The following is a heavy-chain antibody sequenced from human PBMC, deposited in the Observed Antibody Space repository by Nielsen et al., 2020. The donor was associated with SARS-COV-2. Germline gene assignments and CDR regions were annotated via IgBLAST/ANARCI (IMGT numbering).Heavy chain of an antibody. CDR3: ARGSITGGFDP. J-gene: IGHJ5*02. Sequence: GESLKISCAASGFTFSSYDMHWVRQATGKGLEWVSAIGTAGDTYYPGSVKGRFTISRENAKNSLYPQMNSLRAGDTAVYYCARGSITGGFDPWGQGTLVTVSS. CDR1: GFTFSSYD. D-gene: IGHD1-20*01. V-gene: IGHV3-13*04. CDR2: IGTAGDT.